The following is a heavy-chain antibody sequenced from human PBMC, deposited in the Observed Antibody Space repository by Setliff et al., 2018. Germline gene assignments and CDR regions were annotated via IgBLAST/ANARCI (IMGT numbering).Heavy chain of an antibody. CDR3: ARVRLGLPMVDY. D-gene: IGHD5-18*01. Sequence: ASVKVSCKASGYTFTIYAIHWVRQAPGQRLEWMGWISAYNGNTNYAQKLQGRVTMTTDTSTSTAYMELRSLRSDDTAVYYCARVRLGLPMVDYWGQGTLVTVSS. J-gene: IGHJ4*02. CDR2: ISAYNGNT. CDR1: GYTFTIYA. V-gene: IGHV1-18*01.